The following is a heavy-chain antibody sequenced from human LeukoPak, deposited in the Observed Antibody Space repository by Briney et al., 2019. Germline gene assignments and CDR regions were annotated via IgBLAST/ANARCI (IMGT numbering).Heavy chain of an antibody. CDR2: ISGSGGST. V-gene: IGHV3-23*01. J-gene: IGHJ3*02. D-gene: IGHD1-26*01. Sequence: GGSLRLSCAASGFTFSSYAMSWVRQAPGKGLEWVSAISGSGGSTYYADSVKGRFTISRDNSKNTPYLQMNSLRAEDTAVYYCANTLGSYGEADAFDIWGQGTMITVSS. CDR3: ANTLGSYGEADAFDI. CDR1: GFTFSSYA.